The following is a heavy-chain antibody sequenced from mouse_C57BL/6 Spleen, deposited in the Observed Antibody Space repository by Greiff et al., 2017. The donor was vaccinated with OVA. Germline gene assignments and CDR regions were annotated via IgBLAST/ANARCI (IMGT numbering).Heavy chain of an antibody. CDR1: GYSFTDYN. V-gene: IGHV1-39*01. Sequence: EVQLQQSGPELVKPGASVKISCKASGYSFTDYNMNWVKQSNGKSLEWIGVINPNYGTTSYNQKFKGKATLTVDQSSSTAYMQLNSLTSEDSAVYYCASGGITTVVADRFAYWGQGTLVTVSA. J-gene: IGHJ3*01. CDR3: ASGGITTVVADRFAY. CDR2: INPNYGTT. D-gene: IGHD1-1*01.